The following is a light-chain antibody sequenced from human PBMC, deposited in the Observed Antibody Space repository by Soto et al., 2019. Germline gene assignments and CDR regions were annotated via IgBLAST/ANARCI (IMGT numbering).Light chain of an antibody. CDR3: QQYGSSPIT. CDR1: QSVSSS. Sequence: EVVLTQSPGTLSLSPGDGATLSCRASQSVSSSLAWYQQKVGQAPRLLIYGASSRATGIPGRFSGSGSGTDFTLTISRLEPEDFAVYSCQQYGSSPITLGQGTRLEIK. CDR2: GAS. V-gene: IGKV3-20*01. J-gene: IGKJ5*01.